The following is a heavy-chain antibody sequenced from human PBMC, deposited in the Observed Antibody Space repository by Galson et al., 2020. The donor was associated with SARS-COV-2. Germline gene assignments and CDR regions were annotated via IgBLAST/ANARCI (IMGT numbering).Heavy chain of an antibody. D-gene: IGHD1-1*01. CDR3: AAWYRSPFYFDY. Sequence: GGSLRLSCTASGFTFSSYAMSWVRQASGKGLEWVSGISASGGSPYYADSVKGRFTISRDNSKNTLYLQMDSLRADDTAIYYCAAWYRSPFYFDYWGQGTLVTVSS. CDR2: ISASGGSP. CDR1: GFTFSSYA. J-gene: IGHJ4*02. V-gene: IGHV3-23*01.